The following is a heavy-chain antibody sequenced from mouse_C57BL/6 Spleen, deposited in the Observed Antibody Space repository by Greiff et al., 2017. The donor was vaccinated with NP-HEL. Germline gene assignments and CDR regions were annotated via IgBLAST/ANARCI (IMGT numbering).Heavy chain of an antibody. Sequence: QVQLQHPGAELVKPGASVKLSCKASGYTFTSYWMQWVKQRPGQGLEWIGEIDPSDSYTNYNQKFKGKATLTVDTSSSTAYMQLSSLTSEDSAVYYCASYYGKSYYYAMDYWGQGTSVTVSS. D-gene: IGHD2-1*01. CDR3: ASYYGKSYYYAMDY. CDR2: IDPSDSYT. V-gene: IGHV1-50*01. J-gene: IGHJ4*01. CDR1: GYTFTSYW.